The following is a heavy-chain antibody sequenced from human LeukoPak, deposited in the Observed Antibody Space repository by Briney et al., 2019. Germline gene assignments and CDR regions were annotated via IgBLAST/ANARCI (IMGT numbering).Heavy chain of an antibody. V-gene: IGHV3-30*18. Sequence: PGRSLRLSCAASGFTFSSYGMHWVRQAPGKGLEWVAVISYDGSNKYYADSVKGRFTISRDNSKNTLYLQMNSLRAEDTAVYYCAKDGAYCSGGSCYYNWSDPWGQGTLVTVSS. CDR3: AKDGAYCSGGSCYYNWSDP. J-gene: IGHJ5*02. D-gene: IGHD2-15*01. CDR2: ISYDGSNK. CDR1: GFTFSSYG.